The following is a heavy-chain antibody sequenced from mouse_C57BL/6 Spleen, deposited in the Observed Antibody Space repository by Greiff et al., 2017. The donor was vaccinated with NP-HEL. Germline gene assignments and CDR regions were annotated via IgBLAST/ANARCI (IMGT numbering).Heavy chain of an antibody. CDR3: ARVTTVVASFDY. V-gene: IGHV14-2*01. CDR2: IDPEDGDT. J-gene: IGHJ2*01. CDR1: GFNIKDYY. D-gene: IGHD1-1*01. Sequence: EVQLQQSGAELVKPGASVKLSCTASGFNIKDYYMHWVKQRTEKGLEWIGRIDPEDGDTKYAPKFQGKATITADTSSNTAYLQLSSLTSEDTAVYYGARVTTVVASFDYWGQGTTLTVSS.